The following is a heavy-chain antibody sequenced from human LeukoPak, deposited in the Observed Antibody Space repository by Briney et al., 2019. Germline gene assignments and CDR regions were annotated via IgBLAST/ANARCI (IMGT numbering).Heavy chain of an antibody. CDR3: AREGTYGWYNWFDP. CDR1: GGSISTYY. J-gene: IGHJ5*02. Sequence: NPSETLSPTCTVSGGSISTYYWSWIRQPPGKGLEWIGYMYRTGSTNYNPSLKSRVTIKPDTSKNQFSLRLTSVTAADTAVYYCAREGTYGWYNWFDPWGQGTLVTVSS. CDR2: MYRTGST. D-gene: IGHD6-19*01. V-gene: IGHV4-59*01.